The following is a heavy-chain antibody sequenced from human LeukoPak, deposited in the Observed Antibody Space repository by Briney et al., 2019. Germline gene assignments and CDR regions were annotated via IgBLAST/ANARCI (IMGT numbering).Heavy chain of an antibody. Sequence: PGGSLRLSCAASGFTFTSYAMSWVRQAPGKGLEWVSAISGNGGATYYADSVKGRFTISRDNSKNTLHLQMNSLRAEDTALYYCAKATTAKVVDNFFDYWGQGTLVSVSS. D-gene: IGHD3-22*01. V-gene: IGHV3-23*01. J-gene: IGHJ4*02. CDR1: GFTFTSYA. CDR3: AKATTAKVVDNFFDY. CDR2: ISGNGGAT.